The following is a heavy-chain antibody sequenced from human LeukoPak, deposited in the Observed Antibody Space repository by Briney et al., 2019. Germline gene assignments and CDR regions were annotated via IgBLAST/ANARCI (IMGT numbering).Heavy chain of an antibody. CDR1: GFTFSSYS. D-gene: IGHD3-9*01. CDR3: AKVRAILTQPSFRDGFDI. CDR2: ISSSSSYI. Sequence: PGGSLRLSCAASGFTFSSYSMNWVRQAPGKGLEWVSSISSSSSYIYYADSVKGRFTISRDNAKNSLYLQMNSLRADDTAVYYCAKVRAILTQPSFRDGFDIWGQGTMVTVSS. J-gene: IGHJ3*02. V-gene: IGHV3-21*01.